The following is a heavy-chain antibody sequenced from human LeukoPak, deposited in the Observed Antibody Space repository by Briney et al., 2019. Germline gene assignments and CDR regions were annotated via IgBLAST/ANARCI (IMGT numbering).Heavy chain of an antibody. D-gene: IGHD3-22*01. Sequence: PGGSLRLSCTASGFTVSSTNMSWVRQAPGKGLEWVSLIYSVGRVHYADYVKGRFTISRDNSKNTLYLQMNNLRAEETAVYYCASREYYYGSNCTVDLEYWGQGTLVTVSS. J-gene: IGHJ4*02. CDR3: ASREYYYGSNCTVDLEY. V-gene: IGHV3-53*01. CDR1: GFTVSSTN. CDR2: IYSVGRV.